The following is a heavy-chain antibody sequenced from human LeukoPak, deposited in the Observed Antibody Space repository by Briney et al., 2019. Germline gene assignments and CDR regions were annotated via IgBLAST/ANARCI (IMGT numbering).Heavy chain of an antibody. V-gene: IGHV3-21*01. J-gene: IGHJ4*02. CDR1: GFTFSSYS. CDR2: ISSSSSYI. CDR3: ATDHGKPYWTHSSSCGRW. D-gene: IGHD6-13*01. Sequence: PGGSLRLSCAASGFTFSSYSMNWVRQAPGKGLEWVSSISSSSSYIYYADSVKGRFTISRDNAKNSLYLQMNSLRAEDTAVYYCATDHGKPYWTHSSSCGRWWGQGTLVTVSS.